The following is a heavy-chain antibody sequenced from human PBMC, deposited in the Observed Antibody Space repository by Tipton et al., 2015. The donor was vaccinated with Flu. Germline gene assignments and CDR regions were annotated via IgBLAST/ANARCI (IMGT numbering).Heavy chain of an antibody. Sequence: GSLRLSCAASGFNVSSNYISWVRQAPGKGLEWVSTIYRGGSTYYADSVRGRFSISRDNSNNTVYLQLNSLRAEDTAVYFCAREIRYSDWTLDYYGMDVWGQGTTVTASS. CDR2: IYRGGST. D-gene: IGHD1-1*01. V-gene: IGHV3-53*01. J-gene: IGHJ6*02. CDR1: GFNVSSNY. CDR3: AREIRYSDWTLDYYGMDV.